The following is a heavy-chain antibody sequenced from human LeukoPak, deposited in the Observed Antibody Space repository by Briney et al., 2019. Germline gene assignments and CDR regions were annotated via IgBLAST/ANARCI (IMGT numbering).Heavy chain of an antibody. Sequence: GASVKVSCKASGGTFSSYAISWVRQAPGQGLEWMGGIIPIFGTANYAQKFQGRVTITADESTSTAYMELSSLRSEDTAVYYCARDHSSSWGTDYYGMDVWGQGTTVTVSS. D-gene: IGHD6-13*01. CDR2: IIPIFGTA. J-gene: IGHJ6*02. CDR3: ARDHSSSWGTDYYGMDV. CDR1: GGTFSSYA. V-gene: IGHV1-69*13.